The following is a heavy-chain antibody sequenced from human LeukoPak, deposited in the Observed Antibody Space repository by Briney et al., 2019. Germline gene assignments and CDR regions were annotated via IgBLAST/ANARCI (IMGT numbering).Heavy chain of an antibody. J-gene: IGHJ5*02. V-gene: IGHV4-39*01. Sequence: SETLSLTCTVSGGSIRSYYWGWIRQPPGKGLEWIGSIYYSGSTYYNPSLKSRVTISVDTSKNQFSLKLSSVTAADTAVYYCARTIVLMVYAIPGWFDPWGQGTLVTVSS. D-gene: IGHD2-8*01. CDR2: IYYSGST. CDR3: ARTIVLMVYAIPGWFDP. CDR1: GGSIRSYY.